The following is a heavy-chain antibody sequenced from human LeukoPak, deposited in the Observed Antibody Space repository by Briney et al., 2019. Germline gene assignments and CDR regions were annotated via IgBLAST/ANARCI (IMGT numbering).Heavy chain of an antibody. CDR2: IYYSGST. Sequence: SETLSLTCTVSGGSISSYYWSWIRQPPGKGLEWIGYIYYSGSTNYNPSLKNRVTISEDTSKNQFALELRSVTAADTAIYYCARGKYSSGWYLDFWGQGTLVTVSS. D-gene: IGHD6-19*01. J-gene: IGHJ4*02. V-gene: IGHV4-59*01. CDR1: GGSISSYY. CDR3: ARGKYSSGWYLDF.